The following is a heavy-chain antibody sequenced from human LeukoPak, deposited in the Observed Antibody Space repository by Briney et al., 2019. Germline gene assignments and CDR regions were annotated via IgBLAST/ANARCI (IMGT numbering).Heavy chain of an antibody. J-gene: IGHJ4*02. D-gene: IGHD2-2*02. CDR1: GFTFSGTA. CDR3: TRSPILYGLYFDY. V-gene: IGHV3-73*01. CDR2: IRSKANSYAT. Sequence: PGGSLSLSCAASGFTFSGTAMHWVRQASGKGLEWVGRIRSKANSYATAYAASVKGRFTISRADSKTTAYLQMNSLKTEDTAVYYCTRSPILYGLYFDYWGQGTLVTVSS.